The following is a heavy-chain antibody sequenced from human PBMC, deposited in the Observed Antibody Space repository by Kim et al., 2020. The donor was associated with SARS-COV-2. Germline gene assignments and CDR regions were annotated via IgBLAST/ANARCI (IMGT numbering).Heavy chain of an antibody. CDR3: AREVSKVRGLIIRSYYGMDV. Sequence: LETLSLTCTVSGGSVNNGYYYWSWVRQSPGKGLEWIGYVYYSGSIIVNPALKSRVSISLDTSKNQFSLRLRSVTAADTALYYCAREVSKVRGLIIRSYYGMDVWGRGTTVIVSP. V-gene: IGHV4-61*01. D-gene: IGHD3-10*01. CDR2: VYYSGSI. J-gene: IGHJ6*01. CDR1: GGSVNNGYYY.